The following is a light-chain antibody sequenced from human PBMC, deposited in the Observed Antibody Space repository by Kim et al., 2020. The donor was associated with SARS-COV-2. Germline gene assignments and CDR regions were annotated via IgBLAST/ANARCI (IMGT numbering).Light chain of an antibody. V-gene: IGLV7-43*01. CDR1: TGAVTSGFY. J-gene: IGLJ2*01. Sequence: QAVVTQEPSLTVSPGGTVTVTCAVNTGAVTSGFYPNWFQQKAGQAPRALIYSTTNRHAWTPARFSGSIRGGKATLTLSDVEPGDEADYYCLLYHELTRIFGGGTQLTVL. CDR3: LLYHELTRI. CDR2: STT.